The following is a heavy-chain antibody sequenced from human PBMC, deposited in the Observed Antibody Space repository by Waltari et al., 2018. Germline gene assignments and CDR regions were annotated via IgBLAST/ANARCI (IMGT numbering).Heavy chain of an antibody. J-gene: IGHJ4*02. D-gene: IGHD3-16*02. CDR1: GGTFSSYA. CDR3: ARVNNDYVWGSYPLPSFFDY. Sequence: QVQLVQSGAEVKKPGSSVKVSCKASGGTFSSYAISWVRQAPGQGLEWMGGVIPIFGTANYAQKFQGRVTITADKSTSTAYMELSSLRSEDTAVYYCARVNNDYVWGSYPLPSFFDYWGQGTLVTVSS. CDR2: VIPIFGTA. V-gene: IGHV1-69*14.